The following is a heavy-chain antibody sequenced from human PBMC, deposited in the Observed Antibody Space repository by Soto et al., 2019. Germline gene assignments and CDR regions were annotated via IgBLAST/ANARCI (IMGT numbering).Heavy chain of an antibody. V-gene: IGHV1-2*02. CDR2: INPNSGGT. CDR1: GYTFTGYY. J-gene: IGHJ5*02. Sequence: ASVNVSCKASGYTFTGYYMHWVRQAPGQGLEWMGWINPNSGGTNYAQKFQGRVTMTRDTSISTAYMELSRLRSDDTAVYYCARGQGSSSPYNWFDPWGQGTLVTVSS. CDR3: ARGQGSSSPYNWFDP. D-gene: IGHD6-6*01.